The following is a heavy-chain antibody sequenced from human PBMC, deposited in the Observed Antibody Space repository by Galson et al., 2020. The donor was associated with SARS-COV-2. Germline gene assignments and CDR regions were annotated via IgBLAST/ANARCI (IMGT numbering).Heavy chain of an antibody. CDR3: AIYYYDSSGYAFDI. D-gene: IGHD3-22*01. CDR1: GFTFSSYG. Sequence: GGSLRLSCAASGFTFSSYGMHWVRQAPGKGLEWVAVISYDGSNKYYADSVKGRFTISRDNSKNTLYLQMNSLRAEDTAVYYCAIYYYDSSGYAFDIWGQGTMVTVSS. CDR2: ISYDGSNK. V-gene: IGHV3-30*03. J-gene: IGHJ3*02.